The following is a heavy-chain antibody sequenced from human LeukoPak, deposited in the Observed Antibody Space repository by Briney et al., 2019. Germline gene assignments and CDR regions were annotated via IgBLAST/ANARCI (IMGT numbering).Heavy chain of an antibody. D-gene: IGHD6-13*01. CDR1: GYTFTNYG. J-gene: IGHJ4*02. V-gene: IGHV1-3*01. Sequence: ASVKVSCKASGYTFTNYGIHWVRQAPGQRLEWMGWINAGNGNTRSPQKLQGRVTITTDTSANTAYMELSSLISEDTAIYFCARVGTSGWYGDSWGQGTQVIVSS. CDR2: INAGNGNT. CDR3: ARVGTSGWYGDS.